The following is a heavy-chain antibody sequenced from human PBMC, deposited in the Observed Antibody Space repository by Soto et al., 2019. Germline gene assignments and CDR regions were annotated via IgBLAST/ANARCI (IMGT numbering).Heavy chain of an antibody. V-gene: IGHV4-59*01. Sequence: SETLSLTCTVSGGSISSYYWSWIRQPPGKGLEWIGYIYYSGSTNYNPSLKSRVTISVDTSKNQFSLKLSSVTAADTAVYYCARAGYSSSWGAYYYYYYMDVWGKGTTVTVSS. J-gene: IGHJ6*03. CDR3: ARAGYSSSWGAYYYYYYMDV. D-gene: IGHD6-13*01. CDR2: IYYSGST. CDR1: GGSISSYY.